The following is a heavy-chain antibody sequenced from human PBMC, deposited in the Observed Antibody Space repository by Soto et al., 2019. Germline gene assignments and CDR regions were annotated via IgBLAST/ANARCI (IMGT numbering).Heavy chain of an antibody. CDR1: GGSISDYY. D-gene: IGHD6-6*01. J-gene: IGHJ5*02. V-gene: IGHV4-59*01. Sequence: KPSETLSLTCTVSGGSISDYYWSWIRQPPGKGLEWIGYIHYSGSTNYNPSLKSRVTISVNTSKNQFSLKLRSVTAADTAVYYCARGGIAARKGRWFDPWGQGTLVTVS. CDR2: IHYSGST. CDR3: ARGGIAARKGRWFDP.